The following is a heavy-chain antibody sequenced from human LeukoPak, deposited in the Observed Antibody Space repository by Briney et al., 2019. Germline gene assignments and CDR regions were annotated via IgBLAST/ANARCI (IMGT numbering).Heavy chain of an antibody. CDR3: ARDVLLRYLAEGYYYGMDV. CDR2: IYSGGST. D-gene: IGHD3-9*01. J-gene: IGHJ6*04. V-gene: IGHV3-53*01. Sequence: GGSLRLSCAASGFTFSSNYMSWVRQAPGRGLEWVSVIYSGGSTYYADSVKGRFTIFRDNSKNTLYLQMNSLRAEDTAVYYCARDVLLRYLAEGYYYGMDVWGKGTTVTVSS. CDR1: GFTFSSNY.